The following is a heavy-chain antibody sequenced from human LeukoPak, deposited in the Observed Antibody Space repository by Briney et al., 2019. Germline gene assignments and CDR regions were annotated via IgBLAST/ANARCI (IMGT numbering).Heavy chain of an antibody. CDR1: GGSISGYF. CDR3: ARDRWLGY. D-gene: IGHD3-16*02. J-gene: IGHJ4*02. Sequence: SETLSLTCTVSGGSISGYFWSWVRQPPGKGLEWIGYIYYSGSTNYNPSLKSRVTISVDTSKNQFSLKLASVTTAGTAVYYSARDRWLGYWGQGTLVTVSS. V-gene: IGHV4-59*01. CDR2: IYYSGST.